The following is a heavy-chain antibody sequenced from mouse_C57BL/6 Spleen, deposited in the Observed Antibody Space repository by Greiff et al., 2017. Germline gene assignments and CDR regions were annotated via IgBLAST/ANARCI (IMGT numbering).Heavy chain of an antibody. Sequence: VQLQQSGPELVKPGASVKISCKASGYSFTDYNMNWVKQSHGKSLEWIGVINPNYGTTSYNQKFKGKATLTVDQSSSTAYMQLNSLTSEDSAVDYCARRPYYGSSYWAMDYWGQGTSVTVSS. CDR2: INPNYGTT. J-gene: IGHJ4*01. D-gene: IGHD1-1*01. CDR3: ARRPYYGSSYWAMDY. CDR1: GYSFTDYN. V-gene: IGHV1-39*01.